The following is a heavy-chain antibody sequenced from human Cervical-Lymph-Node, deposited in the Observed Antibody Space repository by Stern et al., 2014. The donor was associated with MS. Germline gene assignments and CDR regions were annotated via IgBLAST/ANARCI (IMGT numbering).Heavy chain of an antibody. CDR1: GFTFSSYS. D-gene: IGHD4-17*01. CDR3: ARSGTVTTKFDF. V-gene: IGHV3-21*01. CDR2: ISGNGAYI. J-gene: IGHJ4*02. Sequence: EVKLVESGGGLVKTGGSLRLSCAASGFTFSSYSMHWVRQAPGKGLEWVSSISGNGAYIYYPDSLKGQFTISRDNTKDSLYLQMNSLRAEDTAVYYCARSGTVTTKFDFWGQGTLVTVSS.